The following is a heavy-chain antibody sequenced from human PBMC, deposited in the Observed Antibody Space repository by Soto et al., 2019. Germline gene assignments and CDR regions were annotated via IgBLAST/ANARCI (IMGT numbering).Heavy chain of an antibody. CDR1: GFTFSSYA. D-gene: IGHD2-21*02. Sequence: QVQLVESGGGVVQPGRSLRLSCAASGFTFSSYAMHWVRQAPGKGLEWVAVISYDGSNKYYADSVKGRFTISRDNSKNTLYRQMTSLRAEDTAVYYCARDEVPLVVVTAISHFDYWGQGTLVTVSS. CDR3: ARDEVPLVVVTAISHFDY. J-gene: IGHJ4*02. CDR2: ISYDGSNK. V-gene: IGHV3-30-3*01.